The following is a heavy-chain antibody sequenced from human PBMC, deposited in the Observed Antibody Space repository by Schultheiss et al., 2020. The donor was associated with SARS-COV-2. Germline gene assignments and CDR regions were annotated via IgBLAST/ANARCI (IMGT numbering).Heavy chain of an antibody. V-gene: IGHV3-30-3*01. D-gene: IGHD1-26*01. CDR3: AKDQYSGSYYGGFDY. J-gene: IGHJ4*02. CDR2: ISYDGSNK. CDR1: GFTFSSYA. Sequence: GGSLRLSCAASGFTFSSYAMHWVRQAPGKGLEWVAVISYDGSNKYYADSVKGRFTISRDNSKNTLYLQMNSLRAEDTAVYYCAKDQYSGSYYGGFDYWGQGTLVTVSS.